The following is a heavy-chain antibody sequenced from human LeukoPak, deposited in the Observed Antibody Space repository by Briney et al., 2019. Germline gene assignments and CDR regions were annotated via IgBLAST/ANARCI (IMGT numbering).Heavy chain of an antibody. CDR3: ANYYGSGRYGMDV. J-gene: IGHJ6*02. CDR1: GFTFSSYA. Sequence: GGSLRLSCAASGFTFSSYAMSWVRQAPGRGLEWVSAIRGSGGSTYYADSVKGRFTISRDNSKNTLYLQMNGLRAEDTAVYYCANYYGSGRYGMDVWGQGTTVTVSS. CDR2: IRGSGGST. D-gene: IGHD3-10*01. V-gene: IGHV3-23*01.